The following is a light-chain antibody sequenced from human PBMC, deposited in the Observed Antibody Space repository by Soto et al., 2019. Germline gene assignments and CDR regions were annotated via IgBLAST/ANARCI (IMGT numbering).Light chain of an antibody. CDR3: QQRSKWPLT. V-gene: IGKV3-11*01. CDR2: DAS. J-gene: IGKJ4*01. CDR1: QNINTD. Sequence: EIVLTQSPATLSLSPGDRATLSCRASQNINTDLIWYQQQPGQAPRLLIYDASNRATGIPARFSGSGSGTDFTLTILSLEPEDSAVYYCQQRSKWPLTFGGGTKVEIK.